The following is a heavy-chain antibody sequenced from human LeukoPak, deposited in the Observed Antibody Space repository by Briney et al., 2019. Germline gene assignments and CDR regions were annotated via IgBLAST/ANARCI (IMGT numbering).Heavy chain of an antibody. CDR3: ARFAAFDWSEPHFDY. J-gene: IGHJ4*02. V-gene: IGHV3-66*01. Sequence: GGSLRLSCAASGFTVSSNFMSWVRQAPGKGLEWVSVIYSGGSTYYADSVKGRFTISRDNSKNTPYLQMNSLKAEDTAVYYCARFAAFDWSEPHFDYWGQGTLVGVCS. D-gene: IGHD3-9*01. CDR1: GFTVSSNF. CDR2: IYSGGST.